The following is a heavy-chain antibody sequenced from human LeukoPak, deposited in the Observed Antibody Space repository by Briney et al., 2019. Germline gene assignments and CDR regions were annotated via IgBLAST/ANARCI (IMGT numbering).Heavy chain of an antibody. Sequence: ASVKVSCRASGYTFTTYGITWVRQAPGQGLEWLGWISTYNGKTNYAQKFQGRVTMTTDTSTSTAYMELRTLRSGDTAVYFCARVHVLIVPAAINYWGQGTLVTVSS. V-gene: IGHV1-18*01. D-gene: IGHD2-2*01. CDR3: ARVHVLIVPAAINY. CDR1: GYTFTTYG. J-gene: IGHJ4*02. CDR2: ISTYNGKT.